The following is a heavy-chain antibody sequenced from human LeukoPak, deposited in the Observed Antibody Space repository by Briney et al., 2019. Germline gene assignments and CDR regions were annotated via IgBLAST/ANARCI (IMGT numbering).Heavy chain of an antibody. D-gene: IGHD6-13*01. J-gene: IGHJ5*02. CDR3: ARSIAAAGTRFDP. V-gene: IGHV4-39*01. Sequence: SETLSLTCTVSGGSISSSSYYWGWICQPPGKGLEWIGSIYYSGSTYYNPSLKSRVTIPVDTSKNQFSLKLSSVTAADTAVYYCARSIAAAGTRFDPWGQGTLVTVSS. CDR1: GGSISSSSYY. CDR2: IYYSGST.